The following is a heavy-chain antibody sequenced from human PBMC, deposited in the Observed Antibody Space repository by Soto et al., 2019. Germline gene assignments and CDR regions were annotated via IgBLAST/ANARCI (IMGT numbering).Heavy chain of an antibody. V-gene: IGHV5-51*01. CDR2: IYPSDSDT. J-gene: IGHJ4*02. CDR3: ARPANTAASHFDL. D-gene: IGHD4-17*01. CDR1: GYTFTIYW. Sequence: GESRKISCRVSGYTFTIYWIGWVRQMPGKGLEWMGIIYPSDSDTRYSPSFQGQVTISAAQSINPAYLQWDSLKASDTAIYYCARPANTAASHFDLWGQGTPVTVSS.